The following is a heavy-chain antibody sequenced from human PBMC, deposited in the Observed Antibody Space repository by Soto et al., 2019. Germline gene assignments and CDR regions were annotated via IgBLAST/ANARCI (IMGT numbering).Heavy chain of an antibody. CDR2: ISSSSSTI. Sequence: EVQLVESGGGLVQPGGSLRLSCAASGFTFSSYSMNWVRQAPGKGLEWFSYISSSSSTIYYAYSVKGRFTISRDNAKNSLYLQMNSLRAEDTAVYYCARHPERIAEIGWFDPWGQGTLVTVSS. CDR1: GFTFSSYS. V-gene: IGHV3-48*01. CDR3: ARHPERIAEIGWFDP. D-gene: IGHD6-13*01. J-gene: IGHJ5*02.